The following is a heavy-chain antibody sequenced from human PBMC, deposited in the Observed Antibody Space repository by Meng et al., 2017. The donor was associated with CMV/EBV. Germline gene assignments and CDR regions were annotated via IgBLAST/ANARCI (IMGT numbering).Heavy chain of an antibody. CDR3: TTDPEPIFGVGPLFGF. D-gene: IGHD3-3*01. Sequence: GESLKISCAASGFAFSDAWLTWVRQAPGKGLEWVGRIKSKGDGGTADHAAAVKGRFTISRDDSKNTLYLQMNSLRTEDTAVYYCTTDPEPIFGVGPLFGFWGQGTLVTVSS. J-gene: IGHJ4*02. CDR1: GFAFSDAW. V-gene: IGHV3-15*01. CDR2: IKSKGDGGTA.